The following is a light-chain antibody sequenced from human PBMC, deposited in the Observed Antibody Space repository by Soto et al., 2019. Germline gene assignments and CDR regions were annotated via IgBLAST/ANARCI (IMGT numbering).Light chain of an antibody. J-gene: IGKJ5*01. Sequence: DIHLTQSPSFLSASVGDRVTITCRASQGISSFLAWYQRKPGKAPNLLMYAASTLQSGVPSRFSGGESGTEYTLTISSLQPEDSATYYCQQLYIFPLTFGQGTRLEIK. CDR3: QQLYIFPLT. V-gene: IGKV1-9*01. CDR1: QGISSF. CDR2: AAS.